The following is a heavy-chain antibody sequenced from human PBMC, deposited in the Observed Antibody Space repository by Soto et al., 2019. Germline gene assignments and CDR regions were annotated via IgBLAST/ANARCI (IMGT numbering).Heavy chain of an antibody. D-gene: IGHD3-22*01. CDR2: IYTSGST. Sequence: SETLSLTCTVSGGSISSYYWSWIRQPAGKGLEWIGRIYTSGSTNYNPSLKSRVTMSVDTSKNQFSLKLSSVTAADTAVYYCARDSPWTTYDSSGYTVGAFDIWGQGTMVTVS. V-gene: IGHV4-4*07. J-gene: IGHJ3*02. CDR3: ARDSPWTTYDSSGYTVGAFDI. CDR1: GGSISSYY.